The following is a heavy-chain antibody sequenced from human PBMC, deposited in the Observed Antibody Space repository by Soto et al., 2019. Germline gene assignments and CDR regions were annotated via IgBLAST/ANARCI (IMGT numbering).Heavy chain of an antibody. Sequence: ASVKVSCKASGSVFTATGVQWVLQARGQRPEWIGWILVGSGDTNYAQNFQGRVTITRDMSTSTAYMELHSLRSEDTAVYYCAAYSSGYYRSLDYWGQGTLVTVSS. V-gene: IGHV1-58*01. CDR3: AAYSSGYYRSLDY. CDR1: GSVFTATG. D-gene: IGHD3-22*01. J-gene: IGHJ4*02. CDR2: ILVGSGDT.